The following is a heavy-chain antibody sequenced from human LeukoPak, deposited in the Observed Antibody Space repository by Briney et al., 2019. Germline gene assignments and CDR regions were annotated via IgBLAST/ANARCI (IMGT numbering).Heavy chain of an antibody. CDR2: IYYSGST. D-gene: IGHD3-3*01. Sequence: PSETLSLTCTVSGGSISSYYWSWIRQPPGKGLEWIGYIYYSGSTNYNPSLKSRVTISVDTSKNQFSLKLSSVTAADTAVYYCARSPLGVFGVVIPHFDYWGQGTLVTVSS. J-gene: IGHJ4*02. CDR3: ARSPLGVFGVVIPHFDY. CDR1: GGSISSYY. V-gene: IGHV4-59*01.